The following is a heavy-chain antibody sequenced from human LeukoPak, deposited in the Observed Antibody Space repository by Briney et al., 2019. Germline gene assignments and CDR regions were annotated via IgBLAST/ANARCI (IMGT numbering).Heavy chain of an antibody. CDR3: AKDQPYYYDSTDY. CDR1: GFTFSNYA. V-gene: IGHV3-23*01. D-gene: IGHD3-22*01. J-gene: IGHJ4*02. Sequence: GGSLRLSCAGSGFTFSNYAMSWVRQAPGKGLEWVSAISGSSGSTYYADSVRGRFTVSRDSSKNTLYLRMNSLRAEDTAVYYCAKDQPYYYDSTDYWGQGTLVTVSS. CDR2: ISGSSGST.